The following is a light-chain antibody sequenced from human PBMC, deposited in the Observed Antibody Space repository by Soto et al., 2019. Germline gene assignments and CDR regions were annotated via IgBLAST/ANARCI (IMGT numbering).Light chain of an antibody. J-gene: IGLJ3*02. CDR3: GTWDTSLSAGV. V-gene: IGLV1-51*01. Sequence: QSVLTQPPSVSAAPGQTVTISCSGGNSNIGNNYVSWYQELPGTAPRLLIYNNDKRPSGIPDRFSGSKSGTSATLGITGLQTGDEADYYCGTWDTSLSAGVFGGGTKVTVL. CDR1: NSNIGNNY. CDR2: NND.